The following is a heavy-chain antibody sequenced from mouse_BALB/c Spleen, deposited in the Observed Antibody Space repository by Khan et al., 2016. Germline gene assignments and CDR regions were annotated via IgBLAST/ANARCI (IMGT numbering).Heavy chain of an antibody. CDR1: GFTFSNYW. Sequence: EVKLEESGGGLVQPGGSMKLSCVASGFTFSNYWMNWVRQSPEKGLEWVAEIRLKSNNYATHYAESVKGRFTISRDASKSSVYLQMNNLRAEYTGIYYCTTGFAYWGQGTLVTVSA. CDR3: TTGFAY. V-gene: IGHV6-6*02. J-gene: IGHJ3*01. CDR2: IRLKSNNYAT.